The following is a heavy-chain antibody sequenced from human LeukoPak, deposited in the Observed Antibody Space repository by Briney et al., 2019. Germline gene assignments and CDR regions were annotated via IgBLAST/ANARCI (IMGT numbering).Heavy chain of an antibody. Sequence: GASVKVSCKASGYTFTSYDINWVRQATGQGLEWMGWMNPNSGNTGYAQKFQGRVTITRNTSISTAYMELSSLRSEDTAVYYCARHVGDILTGYPGVTDYWGQGTLVTVSS. V-gene: IGHV1-8*03. D-gene: IGHD3-9*01. CDR2: MNPNSGNT. J-gene: IGHJ4*02. CDR1: GYTFTSYD. CDR3: ARHVGDILTGYPGVTDY.